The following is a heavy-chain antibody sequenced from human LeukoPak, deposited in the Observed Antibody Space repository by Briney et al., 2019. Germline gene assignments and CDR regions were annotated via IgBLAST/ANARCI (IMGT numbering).Heavy chain of an antibody. J-gene: IGHJ1*01. Sequence: PGGSLRLSCAASGFTFSSYSMNWVRQAPGKGLEWVSYISSSSSTIYYADSVKGRFTISRDNAKNSLYLQMNSLRAEDTAVYYCARSPAVFLYYFQHWGRGTLVTVSS. CDR3: ARSPAVFLYYFQH. D-gene: IGHD6-25*01. V-gene: IGHV3-48*01. CDR1: GFTFSSYS. CDR2: ISSSSSTI.